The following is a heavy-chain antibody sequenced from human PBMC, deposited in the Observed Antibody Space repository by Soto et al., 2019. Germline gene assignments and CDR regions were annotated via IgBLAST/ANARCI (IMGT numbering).Heavy chain of an antibody. CDR1: GFSFITYG. Sequence: GGSLRLSCAASGFSFITYGMHWVRQAPGKGLEWVAVVWSNGVNNYYADSVRGRFTISRDNIKNSLYLQMNSLKAEDTAVYYCVRERGPSDAFDIWGQGTMVTVSS. CDR2: VWSNGVNN. J-gene: IGHJ3*02. V-gene: IGHV3-33*08. CDR3: VRERGPSDAFDI.